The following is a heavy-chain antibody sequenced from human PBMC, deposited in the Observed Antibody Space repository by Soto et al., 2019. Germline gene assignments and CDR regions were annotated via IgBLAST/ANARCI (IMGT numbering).Heavy chain of an antibody. Sequence: PXGFLRLSCAASGFRFSHYFLSWVRQAPGGGLEWVSSISGSVSSVYLADSVGGRFAMSRDLSTNTVSLQMNSLTVEDTAIYYCAKVRASYISDSYFYYGLEVWGQGTTVTVSS. CDR2: ISGSVSSV. CDR3: AKVRASYISDSYFYYGLEV. CDR1: GFRFSHYF. V-gene: IGHV3-23*01. J-gene: IGHJ6*02. D-gene: IGHD5-18*01.